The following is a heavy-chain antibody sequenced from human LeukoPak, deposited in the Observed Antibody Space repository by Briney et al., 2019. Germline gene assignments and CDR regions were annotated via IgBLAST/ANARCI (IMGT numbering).Heavy chain of an antibody. CDR1: GGSINSDSYF. Sequence: SETLSLTCTVSGGSINSDSYFWGWIRQSPGKGLEWIGSIYYSGSIYYNPSLKSRVTISVDTSKNQFSLNLSSVTAADTAVYYCARDQHYDFWSGYYYYYMDVWGKGTTVTVSS. V-gene: IGHV4-39*07. CDR3: ARDQHYDFWSGYYYYYMDV. D-gene: IGHD3-3*01. CDR2: IYYSGSI. J-gene: IGHJ6*03.